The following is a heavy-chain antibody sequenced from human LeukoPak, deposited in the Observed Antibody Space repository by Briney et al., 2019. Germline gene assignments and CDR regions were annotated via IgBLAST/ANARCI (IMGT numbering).Heavy chain of an antibody. CDR3: ARKRANGFDY. CDR2: ISYDGSNK. Sequence: GGSLRLSCAASGFTFSSYAMHWVRQAPGKGLEWVAVISYDGSNKYYADSVKGRFTIPRDNSKNTLYLQMNRLRAEDTAVYYCARKRANGFDYWGQGTLVTVSS. D-gene: IGHD2-8*01. J-gene: IGHJ4*02. CDR1: GFTFSSYA. V-gene: IGHV3-30-3*01.